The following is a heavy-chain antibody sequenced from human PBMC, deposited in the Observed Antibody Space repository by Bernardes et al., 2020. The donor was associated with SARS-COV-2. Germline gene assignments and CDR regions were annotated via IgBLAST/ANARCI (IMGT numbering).Heavy chain of an antibody. V-gene: IGHV3-49*03. CDR3: TRGKIGSTYERS. Sequence: GGSLRLSCTASGFTFGEYGMSWLRQAPGKGLEWVGYIRSKAFGETTEYAASVKGRFTISRDDSKSIAYLQMSSLKTEDTAVYYCTRGKIGSTYERSWGQGTLVTVSS. D-gene: IGHD2-8*01. J-gene: IGHJ5*02. CDR2: IRSKAFGETT. CDR1: GFTFGEYG.